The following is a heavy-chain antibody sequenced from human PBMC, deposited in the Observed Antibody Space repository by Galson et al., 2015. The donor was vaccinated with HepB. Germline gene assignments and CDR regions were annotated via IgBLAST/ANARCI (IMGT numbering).Heavy chain of an antibody. CDR1: GFTFSSYS. Sequence: SLRLSCAASGFTFSSYSMNWVRQAPGKGLEWVSYISSSSSTIYYADSVKGRFTISRDNAKNSLYLQMNSLRAEDTAVYYCARAPSYCSSTSCRPFWYFDLWGRGTLVTVSS. J-gene: IGHJ2*01. D-gene: IGHD2-2*01. V-gene: IGHV3-48*01. CDR3: ARAPSYCSSTSCRPFWYFDL. CDR2: ISSSSSTI.